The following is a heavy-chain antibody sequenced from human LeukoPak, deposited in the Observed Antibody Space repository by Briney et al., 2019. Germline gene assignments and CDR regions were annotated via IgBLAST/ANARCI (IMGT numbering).Heavy chain of an antibody. CDR3: ARGLNYYDSSGYYESPYAFDI. CDR2: MNPNSGNT. Sequence: GASVKVSCKASRYTFTSYDINWVRQATGQGLEWMGWMNPNSGNTGYAQKFQGRVTITRNTSISTAYMELSSLRSEDTAVYYCARGLNYYDSSGYYESPYAFDIWGQGTMVTVSS. J-gene: IGHJ3*02. D-gene: IGHD3-22*01. V-gene: IGHV1-8*03. CDR1: RYTFTSYD.